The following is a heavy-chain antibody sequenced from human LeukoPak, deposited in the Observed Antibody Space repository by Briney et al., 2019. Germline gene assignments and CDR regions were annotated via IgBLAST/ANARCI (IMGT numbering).Heavy chain of an antibody. J-gene: IGHJ6*02. Sequence: ASVKVSCKASGYTFTSYGISWVRQAPGQGRGWMGCISAYNGNTNYAQKLQGRVTMTTDTSTSTAYMELRSLRSDDTAVYYCARSIVVVPAAMYYYYYGMDVWGQGTTVTVSS. CDR2: ISAYNGNT. CDR1: GYTFTSYG. D-gene: IGHD2-2*01. CDR3: ARSIVVVPAAMYYYYYGMDV. V-gene: IGHV1-18*01.